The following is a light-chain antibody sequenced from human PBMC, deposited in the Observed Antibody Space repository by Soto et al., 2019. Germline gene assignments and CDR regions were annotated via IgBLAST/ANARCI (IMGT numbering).Light chain of an antibody. Sequence: QSVLAQPASVSGSPGQSITISCTGTSSDVGGYNFVSWYQQHPGQAPKLLIYDVYNRPSGVSHRFSGSKSGNTASLTISGLQAEDEADYSCTSYTSSTPFYVFGTGTKVTVL. CDR1: SSDVGGYNF. J-gene: IGLJ1*01. CDR2: DVY. CDR3: TSYTSSTPFYV. V-gene: IGLV2-14*03.